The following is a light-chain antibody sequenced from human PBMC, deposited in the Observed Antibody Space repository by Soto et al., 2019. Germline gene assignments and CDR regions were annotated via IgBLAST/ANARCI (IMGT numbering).Light chain of an antibody. J-gene: IGLJ1*01. V-gene: IGLV1-40*01. CDR3: QSNDVSLSHYV. Sequence: QSFLTQPPSVSGAPGQRVTISCAGTTSNIGASYDIHWYQQLPGSAPKLLIYGYANRPSGVPDRFSGSKSGTSASLAIAGLQAEDEADYFSQSNDVSLSHYVFGTGTKVTVL. CDR1: TSNIGASYD. CDR2: GYA.